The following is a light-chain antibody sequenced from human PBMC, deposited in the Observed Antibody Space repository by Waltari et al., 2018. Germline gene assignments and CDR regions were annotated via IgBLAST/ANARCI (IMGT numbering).Light chain of an antibody. Sequence: QSALTQPASVSGSPGQSVTISCTGLSSDGYACRLISWFRQHPGKAPKLILYDVRNRASDISNRFSGYKSGNTASLTISRLQADDEADYFCSYYPDTHTPVVFGGGTKLTV. CDR3: SYYPDTHTPVV. V-gene: IGLV2-14*03. J-gene: IGLJ2*01. CDR2: DVR. CDR1: SSDGYACRL.